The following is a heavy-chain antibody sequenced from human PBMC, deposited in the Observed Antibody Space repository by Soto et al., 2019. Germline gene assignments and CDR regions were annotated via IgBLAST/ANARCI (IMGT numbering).Heavy chain of an antibody. V-gene: IGHV1-3*01. Sequence: ASVKVSCEACGYSFTSYAMHWVRQAPGQRLEWMGWINAGNGNTKYSQKFQGRVTITRDTSASTAYMELSSLRSEDTAVYYCARVSGWYYFDYWGQGTLVTVSS. CDR2: INAGNGNT. D-gene: IGHD6-19*01. J-gene: IGHJ4*02. CDR1: GYSFTSYA. CDR3: ARVSGWYYFDY.